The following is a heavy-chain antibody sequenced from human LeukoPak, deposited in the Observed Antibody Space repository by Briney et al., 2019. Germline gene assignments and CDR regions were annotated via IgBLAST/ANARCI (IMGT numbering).Heavy chain of an antibody. J-gene: IGHJ6*03. V-gene: IGHV1-69*13. CDR1: GGTFSSYA. Sequence: SVKVSCKASGGTFSSYAISWVRQAPGQGLEWMGGIIPIFGTANYAQKFQGRATITADESTSTAYMELSSLRSEDTAVYYCARDEAGPAAQMGLYDYYHMDVWGKGTTVTVSS. CDR2: IIPIFGTA. D-gene: IGHD2-2*01. CDR3: ARDEAGPAAQMGLYDYYHMDV.